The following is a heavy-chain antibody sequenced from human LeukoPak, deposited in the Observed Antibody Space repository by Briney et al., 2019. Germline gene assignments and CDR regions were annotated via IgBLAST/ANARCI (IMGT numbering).Heavy chain of an antibody. D-gene: IGHD5-18*01. Sequence: LGGSLRLSCAASGFTFSSYAMHWVRQAPGKGLEWVAVISYDGSNKYYADSVKGRFTISRDNSKNTLYLQMNSLRAEDTAVYYCARGAEYSYGYWGQGTLVTVSS. J-gene: IGHJ4*02. V-gene: IGHV3-30-3*01. CDR1: GFTFSSYA. CDR2: ISYDGSNK. CDR3: ARGAEYSYGY.